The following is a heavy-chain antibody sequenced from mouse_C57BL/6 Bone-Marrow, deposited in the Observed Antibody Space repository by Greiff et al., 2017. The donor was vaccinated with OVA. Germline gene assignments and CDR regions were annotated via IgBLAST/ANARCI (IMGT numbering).Heavy chain of an antibody. V-gene: IGHV2-6-1*01. J-gene: IGHJ2*01. CDR1: GFSLTSYG. D-gene: IGHD2-10*01. CDR2: IWSDGST. CDR3: AIQCPYYSYLDY. Sequence: VQLQESGPGLVAPSQSLSITCTVSGFSLTSYGVHWVRQPPGKGLEWLVVIWSDGSTTYNSALQSRLRLSKDNYRSQFFLKRYSLQTVDTAMYYVAIQCPYYSYLDYWGQGTTLTVSS.